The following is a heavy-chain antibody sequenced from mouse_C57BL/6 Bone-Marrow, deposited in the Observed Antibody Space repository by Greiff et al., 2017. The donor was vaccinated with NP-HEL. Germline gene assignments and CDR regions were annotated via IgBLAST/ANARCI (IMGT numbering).Heavy chain of an antibody. Sequence: QVQLKQSGAELVKPGASVKLSCKASGYTFTEYTIHWVKQRSGQGLEWIGWFYPGSGSIKYNEKFKDKATLTADKSSSTVYMELSRLTSEDSAVYFCARHEGPHYGSSYGYAMDYWGQGTSVTVSS. D-gene: IGHD1-1*01. CDR2: FYPGSGSI. J-gene: IGHJ4*01. CDR3: ARHEGPHYGSSYGYAMDY. CDR1: GYTFTEYT. V-gene: IGHV1-62-2*01.